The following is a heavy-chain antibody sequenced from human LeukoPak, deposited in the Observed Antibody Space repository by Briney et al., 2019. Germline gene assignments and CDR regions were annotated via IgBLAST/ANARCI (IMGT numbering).Heavy chain of an antibody. CDR3: ARDFFDSSGHYHDAY. CDR2: ISGSSDHI. J-gene: IGHJ4*02. D-gene: IGHD6-19*01. CDR1: GFSLSRYT. V-gene: IGHV3-21*01. Sequence: GGSLRLSCVASGFSLSRYTMSWVRQAPGKGLEWVSAISGSSDHIHYADSMKGRFTISGDNAKNSLYLQMNSLTAEDTAVYYCARDFFDSSGHYHDAYWGQGTLVTVSS.